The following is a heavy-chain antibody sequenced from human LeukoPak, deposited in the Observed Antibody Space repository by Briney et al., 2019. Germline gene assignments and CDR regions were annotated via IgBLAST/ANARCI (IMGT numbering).Heavy chain of an antibody. V-gene: IGHV1-2*02. CDR1: GYTFTDSY. J-gene: IGHJ2*01. CDR3: AKDGQLGHGYFVL. D-gene: IGHD7-27*01. Sequence: ASVKVSCKASGYTFTDSYMHWVRQAPGQGLEWMGWINPNSGGTDSAQKFQGRVTMTRDTSISTAYMELTRLRSDDTAVYYCAKDGQLGHGYFVLWGRGTLVTVSS. CDR2: INPNSGGT.